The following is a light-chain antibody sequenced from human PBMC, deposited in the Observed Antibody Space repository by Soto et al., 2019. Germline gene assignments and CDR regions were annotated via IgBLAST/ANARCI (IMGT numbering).Light chain of an antibody. CDR1: QSISSW. CDR2: KAS. Sequence: DIQRTQSPSTLSASVGDRVTIACRSSQSISSWLAWYQQKPGKAPKLLIYKASSLESGVPSRFSGSGSGTEFTLTISSLQPDDFATYYCQQYNSLTWTFGQGTKVDI. V-gene: IGKV1-5*03. CDR3: QQYNSLTWT. J-gene: IGKJ1*01.